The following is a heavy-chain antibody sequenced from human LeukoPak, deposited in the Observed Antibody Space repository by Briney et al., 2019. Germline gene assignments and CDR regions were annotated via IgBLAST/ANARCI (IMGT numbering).Heavy chain of an antibody. J-gene: IGHJ3*02. CDR2: INPNSGGT. Sequence: GASVKVSCKASGYTFTGYYMHWVRQAPGQGLEWMGWINPNSGGTNYAQKFQGRVTMTRDTSISTAYMELSRLRSDDTAVYYCARARTRSTPHPQDAFDIWGQGTMVTVSS. V-gene: IGHV1-2*02. D-gene: IGHD1-1*01. CDR1: GYTFTGYY. CDR3: ARARTRSTPHPQDAFDI.